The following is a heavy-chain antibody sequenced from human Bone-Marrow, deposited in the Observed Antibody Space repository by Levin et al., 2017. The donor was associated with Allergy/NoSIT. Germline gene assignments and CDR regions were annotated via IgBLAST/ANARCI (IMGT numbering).Heavy chain of an antibody. V-gene: IGHV3-66*04. CDR2: LYSDGRT. CDR1: GFTVSSNY. D-gene: IGHD6-19*01. Sequence: ASVKVSCVASGFTVSSNYMSWVRQAPGKGLEWVSVLYSDGRTYYADSVKGRFTIPRDNPKNTLYLQMNSLRDEDTAVYYCAGHSGGWYGRGWFDPWGQGTLVTVSS. J-gene: IGHJ5*02. CDR3: AGHSGGWYGRGWFDP.